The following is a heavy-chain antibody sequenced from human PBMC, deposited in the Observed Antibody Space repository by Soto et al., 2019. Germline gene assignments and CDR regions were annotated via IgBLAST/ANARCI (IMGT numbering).Heavy chain of an antibody. Sequence: ASVKVSCKVSGHTLTELSMHWVRQAPGKGLEWMGGFDPEDGETIYAQKFQGRVTMTEDTSTDTAYMELSSLRSEDTAVYYCATSVIHGTGNIVVVPAATYQALNGMDVWGQGTTVTVSS. CDR2: FDPEDGET. D-gene: IGHD2-2*01. J-gene: IGHJ6*02. V-gene: IGHV1-24*01. CDR1: GHTLTELS. CDR3: ATSVIHGTGNIVVVPAATYQALNGMDV.